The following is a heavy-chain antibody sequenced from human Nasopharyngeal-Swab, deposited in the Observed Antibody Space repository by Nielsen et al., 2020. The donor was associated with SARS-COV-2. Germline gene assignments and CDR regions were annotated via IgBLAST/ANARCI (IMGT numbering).Heavy chain of an antibody. J-gene: IGHJ4*02. CDR3: ARGGGDSSSPFDY. CDR2: ISSSSSTI. Sequence: GESLKISCAASGFTFSSYSMNWVRQAPGKGLEWVSYISSSSSTIYYADSVKGRFTISRDNAKTSLYLQMNSLRAEDTAVYYCARGGGDSSSPFDYWGQGTLVTVSS. CDR1: GFTFSSYS. V-gene: IGHV3-48*04. D-gene: IGHD6-6*01.